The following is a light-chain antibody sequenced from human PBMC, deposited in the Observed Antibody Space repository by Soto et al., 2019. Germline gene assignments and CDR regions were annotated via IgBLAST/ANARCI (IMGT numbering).Light chain of an antibody. CDR3: SSYTTSSTVV. CDR1: SSDVGGYNY. CDR2: DVS. V-gene: IGLV2-14*03. J-gene: IGLJ2*01. Sequence: QSALTQPASVSGSSGQSITISCTGSSSDVGGYNYVSWYQQHHPGKAPKLMIYDVSNRPSGVSNRFSGSKSGNTASLTISGLQAEDEADYYCSSYTTSSTVVFGGGTKLTVL.